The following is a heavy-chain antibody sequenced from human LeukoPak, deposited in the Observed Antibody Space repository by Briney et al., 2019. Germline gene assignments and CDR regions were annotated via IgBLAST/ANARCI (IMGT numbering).Heavy chain of an antibody. CDR1: GGSISSYK. V-gene: IGHV4-4*07. CDR3: ARGIVGATAPDY. J-gene: IGHJ4*02. D-gene: IGHD1-26*01. CDR2: IYSSGST. Sequence: PSETLSLTCTVSGGSISSYKWSWIRQPAGKGLEWIGRIYSSGSTNYTPSLKRRVTMSVDTSKNQFSLKLSSVTAADTAVYYCARGIVGATAPDYWGQGALVIVSS.